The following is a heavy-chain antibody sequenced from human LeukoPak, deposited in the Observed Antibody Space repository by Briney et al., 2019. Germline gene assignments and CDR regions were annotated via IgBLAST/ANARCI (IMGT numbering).Heavy chain of an antibody. Sequence: GESLKISCKGSGYSFTSYWISWVRQMPGKGLEWMGRIDPSDSYTNYSPSFQGHVTISADKSISTAYLQWSSLKASDTAVYYCARHVRAVAGEIDYWGQGTLVTVSS. J-gene: IGHJ4*02. CDR2: IDPSDSYT. V-gene: IGHV5-10-1*01. D-gene: IGHD6-19*01. CDR1: GYSFTSYW. CDR3: ARHVRAVAGEIDY.